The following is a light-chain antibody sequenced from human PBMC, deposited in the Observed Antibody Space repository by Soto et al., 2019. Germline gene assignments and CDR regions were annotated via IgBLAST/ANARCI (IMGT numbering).Light chain of an antibody. CDR2: GTS. Sequence: EVVLTQSPGTLSLSPGERATLSCRASQSVSSRYLAWYQHKPGQPPKLLTYGTSSRATDIPDSFSGSGSGTDFTLTISRLEPEDFAVYYCQQCGGSPLFTFGPGTKVDIK. CDR3: QQCGGSPLFT. CDR1: QSVSSRY. V-gene: IGKV3-20*01. J-gene: IGKJ3*01.